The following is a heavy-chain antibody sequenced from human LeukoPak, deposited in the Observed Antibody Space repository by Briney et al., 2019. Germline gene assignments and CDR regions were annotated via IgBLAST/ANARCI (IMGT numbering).Heavy chain of an antibody. D-gene: IGHD3-22*01. J-gene: IGHJ3*02. V-gene: IGHV3-48*03. CDR3: ARGGYDSRGYYFNAFDI. Sequence: GGSLRLSCAASGFXFSNYEINWVRQAPGKGLEWVSYISSSGSAIYYADSVKGRFTISRDNAQNSLYVQMSSLRAEDTAVYYCARGGYDSRGYYFNAFDIWGQGTMVTVSS. CDR1: GFXFSNYE. CDR2: ISSSGSAI.